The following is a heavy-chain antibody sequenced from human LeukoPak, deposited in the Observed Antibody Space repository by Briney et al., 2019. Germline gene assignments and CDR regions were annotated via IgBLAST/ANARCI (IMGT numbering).Heavy chain of an antibody. D-gene: IGHD3-22*01. Sequence: SETLSLTCAVYGGSFSGYYWSWIRQPPGKGLEWIGEINHSGSTNYDPSLKSRVTISVDTSKNQFSLKLGSVTAADTAVYYCARGVLGRYYDSSGYYYFDYWGQGTLVTVSS. CDR2: INHSGST. V-gene: IGHV4-34*01. CDR3: ARGVLGRYYDSSGYYYFDY. J-gene: IGHJ4*02. CDR1: GGSFSGYY.